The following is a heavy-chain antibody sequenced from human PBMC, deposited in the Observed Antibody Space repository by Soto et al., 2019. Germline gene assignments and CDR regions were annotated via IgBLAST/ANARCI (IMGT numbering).Heavy chain of an antibody. D-gene: IGHD3-22*01. J-gene: IGHJ4*02. V-gene: IGHV1-3*01. CDR3: ARDYYDSSGSRVVDY. CDR2: INAGNGNT. Sequence: ASVKVSCKASGYTFTSYAMHWVRQAPGQRLEWMGWINAGNGNTKYSQKFQGRVTITRDTSASTAYMELSSLRSEDTAVYYCARDYYDSSGSRVVDYWGQGTLVTVTS. CDR1: GYTFTSYA.